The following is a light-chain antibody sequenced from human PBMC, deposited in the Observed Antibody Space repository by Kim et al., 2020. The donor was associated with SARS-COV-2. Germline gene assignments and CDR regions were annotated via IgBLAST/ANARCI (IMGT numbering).Light chain of an antibody. CDR1: TSNIGSNT. J-gene: IGLJ3*02. CDR2: TDN. V-gene: IGLV1-47*01. Sequence: QSVLTQPPSASGTPGQRVTISCSGTTSNIGSNTVYWYQQLPGTAPKLLIYTDNQRPSGVPDRFSGSKYGTSASLAISGLRSEDVADYYCATWDGSPSGWVFGGGTQLTVL. CDR3: ATWDGSPSGWV.